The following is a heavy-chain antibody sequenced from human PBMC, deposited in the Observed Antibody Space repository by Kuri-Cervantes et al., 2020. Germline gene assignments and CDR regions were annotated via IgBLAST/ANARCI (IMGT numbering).Heavy chain of an antibody. D-gene: IGHD3-16*01. CDR2: INPNSGHT. CDR1: GYTFTGYY. J-gene: IGHJ4*02. V-gene: IGHV1-2*06. Sequence: ASVKVSCKASGYTFTGYYMHWVRQAPGQGLEWMGRINPNSGHTDSAQKFQGRATMTRDTSINTAYMELSSLRSDDTAVYYCAQEVRVGGKYFDYWGQGALVTVSS. CDR3: AQEVRVGGKYFDY.